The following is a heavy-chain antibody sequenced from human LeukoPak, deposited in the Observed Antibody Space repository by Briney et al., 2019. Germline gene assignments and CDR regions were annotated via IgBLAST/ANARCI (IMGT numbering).Heavy chain of an antibody. V-gene: IGHV3-53*01. Sequence: GGSLRLSCAASGFTVSSNYMSWVRQAPGKGLECISVIYSAGTTNYANSVKGRFTISRDISKNTVYLQMNSLRAEDTAVYYCARTPNYYYGSGNYYNDWGQGTLVTVSS. D-gene: IGHD3-10*01. CDR1: GFTVSSNY. CDR3: ARTPNYYYGSGNYYND. J-gene: IGHJ4*02. CDR2: IYSAGTT.